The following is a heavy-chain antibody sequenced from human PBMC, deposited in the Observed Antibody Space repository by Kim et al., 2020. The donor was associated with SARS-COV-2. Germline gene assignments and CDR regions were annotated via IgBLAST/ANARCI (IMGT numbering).Heavy chain of an antibody. J-gene: IGHJ6*01. V-gene: IGHV3-30*18. CDR3: AKDRGYCSGGSCDYYYG. Sequence: GGSLRLSCAASGFTFSSYGMHWVRQAPGKGLEWVAVISYDGSNKYYADSVKGRFTISRDNSKNTLYLQMNSLRAEDTAVYYCAKDRGYCSGGSCDYYYG. CDR1: GFTFSSYG. CDR2: ISYDGSNK. D-gene: IGHD2-15*01.